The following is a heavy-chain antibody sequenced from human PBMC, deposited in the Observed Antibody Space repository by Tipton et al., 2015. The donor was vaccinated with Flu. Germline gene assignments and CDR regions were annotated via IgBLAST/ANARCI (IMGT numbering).Heavy chain of an antibody. CDR3: GRDPEWSLDALGI. CDR2: TYYRSKWYN. D-gene: IGHD2-8*01. Sequence: GLVKPSQTLSLTCAISGDSVSNSGAAWNWVRQSPSRGLEWLGRTYYRSKWYNDYALSVKSRITINPDTSKNQFYLQLNSVTPEDTAVYYCGRDPEWSLDALGIWGQGTMVTVPS. CDR1: GDSVSNSGAA. J-gene: IGHJ3*02. V-gene: IGHV6-1*01.